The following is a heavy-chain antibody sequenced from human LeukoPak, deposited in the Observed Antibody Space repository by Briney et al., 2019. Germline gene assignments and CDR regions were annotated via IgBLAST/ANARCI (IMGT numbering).Heavy chain of an antibody. CDR2: ISAYNGNT. CDR1: GYTFTSYG. V-gene: IGHV1-18*01. CDR3: AREGPDGSGSYGISNWFDP. J-gene: IGHJ5*02. D-gene: IGHD3-10*01. Sequence: EASVKVSCKASGYTFTSYGISWVRQAPGQGLEWMGWISAYNGNTNYAQKLQGRVTMTTDTSTSTAYTELRSLRSDDTAVYYCAREGPDGSGSYGISNWFDPWGQGTLVTVSS.